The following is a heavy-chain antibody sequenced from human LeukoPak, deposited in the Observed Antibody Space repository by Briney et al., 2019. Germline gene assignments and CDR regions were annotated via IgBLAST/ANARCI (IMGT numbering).Heavy chain of an antibody. CDR2: IIPIFGTA. J-gene: IGHJ5*02. V-gene: IGHV1-69*05. D-gene: IGHD3-3*01. CDR1: GGTFSSYA. Sequence: ASVKVSCKASGGTFSSYAISWVRQAPGQGLEWMGGIIPIFGTANYAQKLQGRVTITTDESTSTAYMELSSLRSEDTAVYYCATGGPYYDFWSGQGWFDPWGQGTLVTVSS. CDR3: ATGGPYYDFWSGQGWFDP.